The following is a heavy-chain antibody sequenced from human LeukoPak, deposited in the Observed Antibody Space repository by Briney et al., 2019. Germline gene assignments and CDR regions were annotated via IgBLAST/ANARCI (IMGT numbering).Heavy chain of an antibody. Sequence: PSETLSLTCAVYGGSFSGYYWSWIRQPPGKGLEWIGEINHSGSTNYNPSLKSRVTISVDTSKNQFSLKLSSVTAADTAVYYCARVGAAAIYDAFDIWGQGTMVTVSS. J-gene: IGHJ3*02. CDR1: GGSFSGYY. D-gene: IGHD6-13*01. V-gene: IGHV4-34*01. CDR2: INHSGST. CDR3: ARVGAAAIYDAFDI.